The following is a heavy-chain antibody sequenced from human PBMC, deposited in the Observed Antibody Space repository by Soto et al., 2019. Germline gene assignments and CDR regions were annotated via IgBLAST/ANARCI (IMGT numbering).Heavy chain of an antibody. J-gene: IGHJ6*02. Sequence: QVQLVQSGAEVKKPGSSVKVSCKASGGTFSSYAISWVRQAPGQGLEWMGGIIPIFGTANYAQKFQGRVTITADNSTSTAYMELSSLRSEDTAVYYCAGGVVPAAMAVYYYGMDVWGQGTTVTVSS. CDR3: AGGVVPAAMAVYYYGMDV. D-gene: IGHD2-2*01. CDR2: IIPIFGTA. V-gene: IGHV1-69*06. CDR1: GGTFSSYA.